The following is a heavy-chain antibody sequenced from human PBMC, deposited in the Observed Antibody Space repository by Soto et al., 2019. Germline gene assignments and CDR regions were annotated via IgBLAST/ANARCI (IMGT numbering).Heavy chain of an antibody. J-gene: IGHJ4*02. V-gene: IGHV3-15*07. Sequence: GGSLRLSCAASGFTFSNAWMNWVRQAQGKGLEWVGRIKSKTDGGTTDYAAPVKGRFTISRDDSKNTLYLQMNSLKTEDTAVYYCSFAGMGYMIDYWGQGTLVTVSS. CDR1: GFTFSNAW. CDR2: IKSKTDGGTT. D-gene: IGHD5-18*01. CDR3: SFAGMGYMIDY.